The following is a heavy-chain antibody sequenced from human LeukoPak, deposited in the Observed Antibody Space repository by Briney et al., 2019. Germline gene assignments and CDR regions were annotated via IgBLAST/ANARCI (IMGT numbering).Heavy chain of an antibody. Sequence: ASVKVSCKASGGTFSSYAISWVRQAPGQGLEWMGGIIPIFGTANYAQKFQGRVTITADKSTSTAYMELSSLRSEDTAVYYCARTYYYDTVLLDYWGQGTLVTVSS. CDR3: ARTYYYDTVLLDY. V-gene: IGHV1-69*06. D-gene: IGHD3-22*01. CDR2: IIPIFGTA. CDR1: GGTFSSYA. J-gene: IGHJ4*02.